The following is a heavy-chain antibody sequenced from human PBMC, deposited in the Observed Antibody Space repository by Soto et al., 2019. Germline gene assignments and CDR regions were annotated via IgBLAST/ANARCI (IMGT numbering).Heavy chain of an antibody. CDR2: IWYDGSNK. V-gene: IGHV3-33*01. Sequence: GGSLRLSCAASGFTFSSYGMHWVRQAPGKGLEWVAVIWYDGSNKYYADSVKGRFTISRDNSKNTLYLQMNSLRAEDTAVYYCARSGGYNDGSGRHYYYGMDVWGQGTTVTVSS. D-gene: IGHD5-12*01. CDR1: GFTFSSYG. CDR3: ARSGGYNDGSGRHYYYGMDV. J-gene: IGHJ6*02.